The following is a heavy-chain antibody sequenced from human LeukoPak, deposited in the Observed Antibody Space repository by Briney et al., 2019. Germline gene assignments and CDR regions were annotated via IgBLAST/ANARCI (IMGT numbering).Heavy chain of an antibody. D-gene: IGHD1-26*01. J-gene: IGHJ4*02. Sequence: SETLSLTCTVSGGSISSHYWSWIRQPPGKGLEWIGYIYYSGSANYNPSLKSRVTISVDTSKNQFSLKLSSVTAANTAVYYCARSARATTFDYWGQGTLVTVSS. V-gene: IGHV4-59*11. CDR1: GGSISSHY. CDR2: IYYSGSA. CDR3: ARSARATTFDY.